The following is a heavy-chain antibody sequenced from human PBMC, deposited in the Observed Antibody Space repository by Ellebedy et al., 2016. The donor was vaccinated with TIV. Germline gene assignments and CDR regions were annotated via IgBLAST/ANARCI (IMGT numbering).Heavy chain of an antibody. D-gene: IGHD3-16*01. CDR3: ARDAAFTFGGVNSLTRWFNP. Sequence: GGSLRLSXTASGFTFGDYAMSWFRQAPGKGLEWVSYISSSSSTIYYADSVKGRFTISRDNAKNSLYLQMNSLRDEDTAVYYCARDAAFTFGGVNSLTRWFNPWGQGTLVTVSS. V-gene: IGHV3-48*02. CDR1: GFTFGDYA. J-gene: IGHJ5*02. CDR2: ISSSSSTI.